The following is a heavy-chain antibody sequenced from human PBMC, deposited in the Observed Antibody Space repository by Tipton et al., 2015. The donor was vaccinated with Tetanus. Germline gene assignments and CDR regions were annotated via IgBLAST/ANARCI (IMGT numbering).Heavy chain of an antibody. D-gene: IGHD6-19*01. CDR1: GGSISSSSYY. CDR2: IYYSGST. J-gene: IGHJ4*02. Sequence: TLSLTCTVSGGSISSSSYYWGWIRQPPGKGLEWIGSIYYSGSTYYNPSLKSRVTISVDTSKHQFSLKLSSVTAADTAVYYCARLSSGWSLDPLYYFDYWGQGTLVTVSS. V-gene: IGHV4-39*01. CDR3: ARLSSGWSLDPLYYFDY.